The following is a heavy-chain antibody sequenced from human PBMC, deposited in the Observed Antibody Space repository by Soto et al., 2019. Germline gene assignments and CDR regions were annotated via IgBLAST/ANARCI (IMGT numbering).Heavy chain of an antibody. CDR1: GFTFSSYA. CDR3: AKDPTLPYGDYSMAFDI. J-gene: IGHJ3*02. D-gene: IGHD4-17*01. CDR2: ISGSGGST. Sequence: GGSLRLSCAASGFTFSSYAMSWVRQAPGKGLEWVSAISGSGGSTYYADSVKGRFTISRDNSKNTLYLQMNSLRAEDTAVYYCAKDPTLPYGDYSMAFDIWGQGTMVTVSS. V-gene: IGHV3-23*01.